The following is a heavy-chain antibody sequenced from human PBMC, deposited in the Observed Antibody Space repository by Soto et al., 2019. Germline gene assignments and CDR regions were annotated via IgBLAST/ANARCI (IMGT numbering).Heavy chain of an antibody. D-gene: IGHD6-19*01. Sequence: SETLSLTCNVSGDSIASFYWSWIRQPPGRGLEYIGFVSSTGSTNYNPSLKSRVTMSLDTSKNQFSLTLTSVTATDTAVYYCARRGCTSGWPTFDPWGQGTLVTVSS. CDR3: ARRGCTSGWPTFDP. J-gene: IGHJ5*02. CDR1: GDSIASFY. V-gene: IGHV4-59*08. CDR2: VSSTGST.